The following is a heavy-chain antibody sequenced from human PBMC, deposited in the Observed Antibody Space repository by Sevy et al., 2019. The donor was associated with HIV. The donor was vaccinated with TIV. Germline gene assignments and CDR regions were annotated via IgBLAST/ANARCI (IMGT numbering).Heavy chain of an antibody. J-gene: IGHJ6*03. D-gene: IGHD4-17*01. CDR3: ARVDYGGNSGYDYYYYMDV. V-gene: IGHV3-7*03. CDR2: IKQDGSEK. Sequence: GGSLRLSCAASGFTFSSYWMSWVRQAPGKGLEWVANIKQDGSEKYYVDSVKGRFTISRGNAKNSLYLQMNSLRAEDTAVYYCARVDYGGNSGYDYYYYMDVWGKGTTVTVSS. CDR1: GFTFSSYW.